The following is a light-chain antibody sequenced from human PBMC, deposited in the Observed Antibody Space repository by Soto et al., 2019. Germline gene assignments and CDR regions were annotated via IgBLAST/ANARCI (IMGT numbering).Light chain of an antibody. Sequence: DIVMTQSPDSLAVSLGERATINCKSSQSVLYSSDNKNYLAWYHQKPGQPPKLLIYWASIRASGVPDRLSGSGSGTDFTLTISSLQAEDVAFYYCQQYYSTPYTFGQGTKLEIK. CDR2: WAS. V-gene: IGKV4-1*01. CDR1: QSVLYSSDNKNY. J-gene: IGKJ2*01. CDR3: QQYYSTPYT.